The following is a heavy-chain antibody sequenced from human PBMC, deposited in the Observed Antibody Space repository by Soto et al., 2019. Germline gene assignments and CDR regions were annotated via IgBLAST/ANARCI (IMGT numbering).Heavy chain of an antibody. D-gene: IGHD2-2*01. CDR2: ISWNSGSI. CDR3: AKLAPAT. V-gene: IGHV3-9*01. CDR1: GFTFDDYA. Sequence: EVQLVESGGGLVQPGRSLRLSCAASGFTFDDYAMHWVRQTPGKGLEWVSGISWNSGSIGYADSVKGRFTISRDNAKNSLYLQMNRLRAEDTALYHCAKLAPATWGQGTLVTVSS. J-gene: IGHJ5*02.